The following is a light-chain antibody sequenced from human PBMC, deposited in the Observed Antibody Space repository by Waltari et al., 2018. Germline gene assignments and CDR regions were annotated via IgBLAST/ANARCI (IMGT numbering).Light chain of an antibody. CDR2: KTS. CDR3: HQYSSFSQT. J-gene: IGKJ1*01. V-gene: IGKV1-5*03. Sequence: DIQMTQSPSTLSASVGHRVTITCRASQTVSTWLAWYQQKPGKAPKRLIYKTSILESGVPSRFSGSGSGTDFTLIISRLQPDDFATYFCHQYSSFSQTFGQGTRVEVK. CDR1: QTVSTW.